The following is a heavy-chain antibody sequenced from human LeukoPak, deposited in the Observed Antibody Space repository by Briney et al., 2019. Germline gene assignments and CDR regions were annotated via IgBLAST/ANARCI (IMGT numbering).Heavy chain of an antibody. CDR1: GGSISSGGYY. CDR2: IYHSGST. Sequence: SETLSLTCTVSGGSISSGGYYWSWIRQPPGKALEWIGYIYHSGSTYYNPSLKSRVTISVDRSKNQFSLKLSSVTAADTAVYYCARRQSSSSSLPSWGQGTLVTVSS. J-gene: IGHJ5*02. CDR3: ARRQSSSSSLPS. D-gene: IGHD6-6*01. V-gene: IGHV4-30-2*01.